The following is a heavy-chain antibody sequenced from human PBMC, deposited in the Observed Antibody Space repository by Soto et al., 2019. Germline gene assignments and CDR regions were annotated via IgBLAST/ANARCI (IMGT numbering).Heavy chain of an antibody. CDR2: IYHTGST. CDR3: ARDEGGSFNFDY. D-gene: IGHD1-26*01. J-gene: IGHJ4*02. CDR1: GGSISTVGHY. Sequence: SETLSLTCSVSGGSISTVGHYWTWIRQPPGKGLEWIGSIYHTGSTYYNPSLKSRVTISVDTSKNQFSLKLSSVTAADTAVYYCARDEGGSFNFDYWGQGTLVTVSS. V-gene: IGHV4-30-4*08.